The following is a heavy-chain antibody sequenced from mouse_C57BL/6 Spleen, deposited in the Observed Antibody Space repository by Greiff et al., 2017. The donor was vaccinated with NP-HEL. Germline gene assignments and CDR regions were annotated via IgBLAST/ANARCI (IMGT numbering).Heavy chain of an antibody. J-gene: IGHJ2*01. CDR3: ARGREEDYLDY. CDR1: GYTFTDYY. Sequence: EVQLQQSGPELVKPGASVKISCKASGYTFTDYYMNWVKQSHGKSLEWIGDINPNNGGTSYNQKFKGKATLTVDKSSSTAYMELRSLTSEDSAVYYCARGREEDYLDYWGQGTTLTVSS. V-gene: IGHV1-26*01. CDR2: INPNNGGT.